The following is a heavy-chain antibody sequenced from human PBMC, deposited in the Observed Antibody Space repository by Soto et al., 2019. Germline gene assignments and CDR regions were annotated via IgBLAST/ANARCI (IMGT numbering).Heavy chain of an antibody. CDR2: ISYDGSNK. V-gene: IGHV3-30*18. J-gene: IGHJ4*02. CDR3: AKAPAAY. D-gene: IGHD2-15*01. CDR1: GFTFSSYG. Sequence: PGGSLRLSCAASGFTFSSYGMHWVRQAPGKGLEWVAVISYDGSNKYYADSVKGRFTISRDNSKNTLYLQMNSLRAEDTAVYYCAKAPAAYWGQGTLVTVSS.